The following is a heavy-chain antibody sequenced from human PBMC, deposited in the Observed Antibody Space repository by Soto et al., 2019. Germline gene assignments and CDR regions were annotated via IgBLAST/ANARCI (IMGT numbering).Heavy chain of an antibody. V-gene: IGHV3-11*01. Sequence: QVQLVESGGGLVQTSGSLRIACVASGFTFSDYYMSWVRQAPGKGLEWVSYISSSGNTIYYADSVKGRFTSSRDNAKNSVYLQLNSLRAEDTALYFCAKMSSENYYGPVFSWGQGTLVTVSS. CDR2: ISSSGNTI. J-gene: IGHJ4*02. D-gene: IGHD3-22*01. CDR1: GFTFSDYY. CDR3: AKMSSENYYGPVFS.